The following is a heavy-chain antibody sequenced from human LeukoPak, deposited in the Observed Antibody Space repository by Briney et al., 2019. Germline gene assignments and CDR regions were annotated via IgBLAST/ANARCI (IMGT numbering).Heavy chain of an antibody. Sequence: ASVKVSCKTSGYTFTDYYMYWVRQAPGQGLEWMGWINPNSGDTNYARRFQGRVTMTRETSISTAYMELSRLRSDDTAVYYCATCTTIFGVVSGDYWGQGTLVTVS. J-gene: IGHJ4*02. CDR1: GYTFTDYY. V-gene: IGHV1-2*02. CDR3: ATCTTIFGVVSGDY. CDR2: INPNSGDT. D-gene: IGHD3-3*01.